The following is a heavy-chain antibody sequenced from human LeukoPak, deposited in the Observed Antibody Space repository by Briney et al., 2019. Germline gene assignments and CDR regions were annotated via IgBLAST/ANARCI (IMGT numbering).Heavy chain of an antibody. Sequence: GASVKVSCKTSGYTFTGYDVNWVRQATGQGLEWMGYMNPNSGITGFAQKFQGRITMTWDTSISTAYMELSSLRSEDTAVYYCAREPRRFGDWGQGTLITVSS. CDR2: MNPNSGIT. D-gene: IGHD3-10*01. CDR1: GYTFTGYD. CDR3: AREPRRFGD. V-gene: IGHV1-8*01. J-gene: IGHJ4*02.